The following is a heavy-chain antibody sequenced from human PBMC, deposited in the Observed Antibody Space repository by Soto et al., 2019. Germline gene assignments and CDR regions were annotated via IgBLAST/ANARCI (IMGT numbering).Heavy chain of an antibody. CDR1: GGTFSSYA. D-gene: IGHD3-10*01. Sequence: QVQLVQSGAEVKKPGSSVKVSCKASGGTFSSYAISWVRQAPGQGLEWMGGIIPIFGTANYAQKFQGRVTIXXDXSXXTAYMELSSLRSEDTAVYYCARDARFGELLWYFDYWGQGTLVTVSS. CDR3: ARDARFGELLWYFDY. J-gene: IGHJ4*02. CDR2: IIPIFGTA. V-gene: IGHV1-69*12.